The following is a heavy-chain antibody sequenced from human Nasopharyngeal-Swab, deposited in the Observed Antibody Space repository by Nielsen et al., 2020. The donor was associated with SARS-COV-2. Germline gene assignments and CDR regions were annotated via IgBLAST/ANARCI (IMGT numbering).Heavy chain of an antibody. V-gene: IGHV4-59*13. D-gene: IGHD3-10*01. J-gene: IGHJ3*02. CDR3: ARDPSPITMVRGVIPHGAFDI. Sequence: SETLSLTCTVSGGSISSYYWSWIRQPPGKGLEWIGYIYYSGSTNYNPSLKSRVTISVDTSKNQFSLKLSSVTAADTAVYYCARDPSPITMVRGVIPHGAFDIWGQGTMVTVSS. CDR2: IYYSGST. CDR1: GGSISSYY.